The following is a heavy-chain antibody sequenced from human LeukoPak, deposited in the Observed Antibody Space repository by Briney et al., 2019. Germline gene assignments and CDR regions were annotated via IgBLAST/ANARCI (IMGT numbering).Heavy chain of an antibody. CDR3: ARGDYYDSSGYLYYFDY. D-gene: IGHD3-22*01. CDR1: GGTFSSYA. V-gene: IGHV1-69*13. CDR2: IIPIFGTA. J-gene: IGHJ4*02. Sequence: ASVKVSCKASGGTFSSYAISWVRQAPGQGLEWMGGIIPIFGTANYAQKFQGRVTITADESTSTAYMELSSLRSGDTAVYYCARGDYYDSSGYLYYFDYWGQGTLVTVSS.